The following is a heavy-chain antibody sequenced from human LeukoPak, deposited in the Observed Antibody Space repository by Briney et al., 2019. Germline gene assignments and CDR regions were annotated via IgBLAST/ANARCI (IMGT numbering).Heavy chain of an antibody. CDR2: ISSSSSYI. J-gene: IGHJ4*02. Sequence: GGSLRLSCAASGFTFSSYSMNWVRQAPGEGLEWVSSISSSSSYIYYADSAKGRVTISRDNSKNTQYLQMNSLIADDTAVYYCAKAVDPANLSIDYWGLSTLVTVSS. V-gene: IGHV3-21*03. CDR3: AKAVDPANLSIDY. D-gene: IGHD1-1*01. CDR1: GFTFSSYS.